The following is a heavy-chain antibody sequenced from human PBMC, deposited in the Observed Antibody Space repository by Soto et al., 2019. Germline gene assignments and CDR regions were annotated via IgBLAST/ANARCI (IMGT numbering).Heavy chain of an antibody. CDR1: GFTFSSYA. V-gene: IGHV3-23*01. CDR3: AKDRDSGSYYFDY. J-gene: IGHJ4*02. D-gene: IGHD1-26*01. Sequence: PGGSLRLSCAASGFTFSSYAMSWVRQAPGKGLEWVSAIGGSGGSTYYADSVKGRFTISRDNSKNTLYVQMNSLRAEDTAIYYCAKDRDSGSYYFDYWGQGTPVTVSS. CDR2: IGGSGGST.